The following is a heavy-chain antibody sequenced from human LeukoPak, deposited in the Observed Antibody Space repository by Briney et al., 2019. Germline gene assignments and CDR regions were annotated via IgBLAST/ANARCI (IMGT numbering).Heavy chain of an antibody. CDR2: ISDSGGRT. V-gene: IGHV3-23*01. CDR3: AKDGGLSYFSYMDV. J-gene: IGHJ6*03. CDR1: RFTLSNYA. D-gene: IGHD3-16*02. Sequence: PGGSLTLSCAASRFTLSNYAMSWVRQAPGKGLEWVWTISDSGGRTNYADSVKGRFIISRDNSKNTLYLQMKSLRAEHTALYYCAKDGGLSYFSYMDVGGIGTTVTVSS.